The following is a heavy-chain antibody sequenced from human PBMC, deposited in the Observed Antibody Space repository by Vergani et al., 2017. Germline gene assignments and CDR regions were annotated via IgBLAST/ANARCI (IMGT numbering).Heavy chain of an antibody. CDR2: IYYSGST. J-gene: IGHJ6*02. D-gene: IGHD2-15*01. CDR3: ARDRGVVVAATNYYYYYGMDV. V-gene: IGHV4-59*01. Sequence: QVQLQESGPGLVKPSETLSLTCTVSGRSISSYYWSWIRQPPGKGLEWIGYIYYSGSTTYNPSLKSRVTISVDTSKNQFSLKLSSVTAADTAVYYCARDRGVVVAATNYYYYYGMDVWGQXP. CDR1: GRSISSYY.